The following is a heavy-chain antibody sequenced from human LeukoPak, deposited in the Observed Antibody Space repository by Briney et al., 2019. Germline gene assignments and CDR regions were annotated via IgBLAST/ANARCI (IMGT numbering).Heavy chain of an antibody. J-gene: IGHJ5*02. CDR3: AREQRRTTVTAYNWFDP. CDR1: GYSISSGYQ. D-gene: IGHD4-17*01. V-gene: IGHV4-38-2*02. CDR2: IYHSGST. Sequence: PSETLSLTCTVSGYSISSGYQWGWIRQPPGKGLEWIGSIYHSGSTYYNPSLKSRVTISVDTSKNQLSLKLNSVAAADTAVYYCAREQRRTTVTAYNWFDPWGQGTLVTVSS.